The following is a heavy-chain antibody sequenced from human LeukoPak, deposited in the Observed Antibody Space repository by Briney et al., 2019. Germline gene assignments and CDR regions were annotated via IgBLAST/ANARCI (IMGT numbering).Heavy chain of an antibody. Sequence: PGGSLRLSCAASGFTFSDYYMSWIRQAPGKGLEWVSYISSSGSTIYYADSVKGRFTISRDNAKNSLYLQMNSLRAEDTAVYYCARVTPNYYDSSGYSFDYWGQGTLVTVSS. CDR1: GFTFSDYY. CDR2: ISSSGSTI. V-gene: IGHV3-11*04. D-gene: IGHD3-22*01. CDR3: ARVTPNYYDSSGYSFDY. J-gene: IGHJ4*02.